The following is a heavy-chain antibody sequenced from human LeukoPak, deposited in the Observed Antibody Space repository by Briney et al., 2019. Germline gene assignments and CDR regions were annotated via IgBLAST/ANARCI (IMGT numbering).Heavy chain of an antibody. D-gene: IGHD2-2*01. CDR1: GFTFSSYG. Sequence: PGRSLRLSCAASGFTFSSYGMHWVRQAPGKGLEWVAVISYDGSNQYYADSVKGRFTISRDNPKNTLYLQMDSLRAEDTAVYYCAKARYCTSTSCYRLTYYYYYGMDVWGQGTTVAVSS. CDR2: ISYDGSNQ. V-gene: IGHV3-30*18. J-gene: IGHJ6*02. CDR3: AKARYCTSTSCYRLTYYYYYGMDV.